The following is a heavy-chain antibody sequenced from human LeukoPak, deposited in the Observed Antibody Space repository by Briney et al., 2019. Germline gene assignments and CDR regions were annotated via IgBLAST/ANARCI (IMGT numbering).Heavy chain of an antibody. CDR1: GGSISSGGYS. CDR3: ARGATVTTLDP. CDR2: IYHSGST. D-gene: IGHD4-17*01. J-gene: IGHJ5*02. V-gene: IGHV4-30-2*01. Sequence: PSETLSLTCAVSGGSISSGGYSWSWIRQPPGKGLEWIGYIYHSGSTYYNPSLKSRVTISVDRSKNQFSLKLSSVTAADTAVYYCARGATVTTLDPWGQGTLVTVSP.